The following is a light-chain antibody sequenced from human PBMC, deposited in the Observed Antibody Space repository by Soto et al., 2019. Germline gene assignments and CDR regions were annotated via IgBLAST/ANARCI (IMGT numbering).Light chain of an antibody. CDR1: GSNIGAGYD. Sequence: QSVLTQPPSVSGAPGQRVTISCTGSGSNIGAGYDVYWYQQLPGTAPKLLIYANSDRPSGIPDRFSGSKSGTSASLAITGLQAEDEADYYCQSYDNRLTGSFVFGTGTKVTVL. V-gene: IGLV1-40*01. CDR2: ANS. J-gene: IGLJ1*01. CDR3: QSYDNRLTGSFV.